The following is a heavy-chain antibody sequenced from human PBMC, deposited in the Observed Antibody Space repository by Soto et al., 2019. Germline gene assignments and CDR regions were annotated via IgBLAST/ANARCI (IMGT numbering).Heavy chain of an antibody. CDR2: IYHAGST. J-gene: IGHJ4*02. CDR1: GGSSTNSNC. D-gene: IGHD1-26*01. CDR3: ARGPAIVGNTTPLDS. Sequence: SLTLRLPCSVAGGSSTNSNCWPCVRLPPAKGLEWIGDIYHAGSTKYNPSLERRVTISVDTSKNQFALTLTSVTAADTAVYFCARGPAIVGNTTPLDSWGRGTPDTVSP. V-gene: IGHV4-4*02.